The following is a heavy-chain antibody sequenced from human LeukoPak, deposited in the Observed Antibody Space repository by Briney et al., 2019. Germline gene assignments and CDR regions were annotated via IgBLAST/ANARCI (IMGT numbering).Heavy chain of an antibody. CDR1: GFTFSSYA. V-gene: IGHV3-30*04. J-gene: IGHJ4*02. Sequence: GGSLRLSCVASGFTFSSYAMHWVRQAPGKGLEWVAVISYDGSNKYYADSVKGRFTISRDNSKNTLYLQMDSLRAEDTAVYYCARGDYSSVHPYYFDYWGQGTLVTVSS. D-gene: IGHD4/OR15-4a*01. CDR2: ISYDGSNK. CDR3: ARGDYSSVHPYYFDY.